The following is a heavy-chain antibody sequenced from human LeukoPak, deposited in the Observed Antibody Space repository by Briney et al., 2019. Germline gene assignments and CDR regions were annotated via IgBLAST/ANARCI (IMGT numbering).Heavy chain of an antibody. CDR2: IYSGGST. J-gene: IGHJ2*01. V-gene: IGHV3-53*01. CDR1: GFTFSNAW. CDR3: ARDVGEMVPPAPRYFDL. D-gene: IGHD5-24*01. Sequence: GGSLRLSCAASGFTFSNAWMSWVRQAPGKGLEWVSVIYSGGSTYYADSVKGRFTISRDNSKNTLYLQMNSLRAEDTAVYYCARDVGEMVPPAPRYFDLWGRGTLVTVSS.